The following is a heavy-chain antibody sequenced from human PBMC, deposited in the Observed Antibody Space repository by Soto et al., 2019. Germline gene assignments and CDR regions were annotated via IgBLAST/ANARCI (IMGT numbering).Heavy chain of an antibody. D-gene: IGHD2-8*01. Sequence: SETLSLTCTVSGGSISSYYWSWIRQPPGKGLEWIGYIYYSGSTNYNPSLKSRVTISVDTSKNQFSLKLSSVTAADTAVYYCARQKGYCTYGVCSNGYFDYWGQGTLVTVSS. V-gene: IGHV4-59*08. CDR3: ARQKGYCTYGVCSNGYFDY. CDR1: GGSISSYY. CDR2: IYYSGST. J-gene: IGHJ4*02.